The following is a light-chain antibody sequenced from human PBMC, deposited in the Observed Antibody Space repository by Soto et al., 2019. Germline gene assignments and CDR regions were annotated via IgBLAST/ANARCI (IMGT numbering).Light chain of an antibody. Sequence: TELTQSPDTLSVSPGESATLSCRASQSVANNLAWYQQHPGQAPRLLIYAASESATDTPDRISGSGYRTKFTLTISSLQSEDFAVYYCHQYNNWPPWTFGQGTKVEIK. J-gene: IGKJ1*01. V-gene: IGKV3-15*01. CDR2: AAS. CDR1: QSVANN. CDR3: HQYNNWPPWT.